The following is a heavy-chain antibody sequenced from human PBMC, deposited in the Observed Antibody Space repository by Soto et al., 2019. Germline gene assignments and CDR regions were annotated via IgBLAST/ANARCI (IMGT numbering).Heavy chain of an antibody. CDR1: GYSFTSYW. CDR2: IDPSDSYT. V-gene: IGHV5-10-1*01. J-gene: IGHJ6*02. Sequence: RGESLKISCKGSGYSFTSYWISWVRQMPGKGLEWMGRIDPSDSYTNYSPSFQGHVTISADKSISTAYLQWSSLKASDTAMYYCARRGARPSYYYYGMDVWGQGTTVTVSS. D-gene: IGHD6-6*01. CDR3: ARRGARPSYYYYGMDV.